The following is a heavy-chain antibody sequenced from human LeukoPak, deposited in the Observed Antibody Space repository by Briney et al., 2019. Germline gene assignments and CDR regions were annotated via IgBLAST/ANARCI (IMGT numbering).Heavy chain of an antibody. CDR1: GFSFSSYG. Sequence: GGSLRLSCAASGFSFSSYGMHWVRQAPGKGLEWVALIRNDGTNKYYADSVKGRFTISRDSSKNTLYLQMNSLRTEDTAVYYCAKIPLWFGEKLPIDYWGQGTLVTVSS. D-gene: IGHD3-10*01. CDR2: IRNDGTNK. CDR3: AKIPLWFGEKLPIDY. V-gene: IGHV3-30*02. J-gene: IGHJ4*02.